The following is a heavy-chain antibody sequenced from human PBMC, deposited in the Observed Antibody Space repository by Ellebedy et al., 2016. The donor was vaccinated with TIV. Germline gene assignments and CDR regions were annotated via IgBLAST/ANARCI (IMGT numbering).Heavy chain of an antibody. V-gene: IGHV3-48*02. J-gene: IGHJ4*02. CDR2: ISSSSSTI. D-gene: IGHD1-1*01. CDR1: GFTFSSYS. CDR3: ARDGNQLDN. Sequence: PGGSLRLSCAASGFTFSSYSMNWVRQAPGKGLEWVSYISSSSSTIYYADSVKGRFTISRDNAKNLLYLQMNRLRDEDTAVYYCARDGNQLDNWGQGTLVTVSS.